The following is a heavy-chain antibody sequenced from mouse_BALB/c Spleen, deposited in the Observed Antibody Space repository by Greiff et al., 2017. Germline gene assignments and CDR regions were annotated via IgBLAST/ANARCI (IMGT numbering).Heavy chain of an antibody. V-gene: IGHV5-9-4*01. Sequence: EVQLVESGGGLVKPGGSLKLSCAASGFTFSSYAMSWVRQSPEKRLEWVAEISSGGSYTYYPDTVTGRFTISRDNAKNTLYLEMSSLRSEDTAMYYCARDLGATAMDYWGQGTSVTVSS. CDR2: ISSGGSYT. D-gene: IGHD3-1*01. CDR3: ARDLGATAMDY. CDR1: GFTFSSYA. J-gene: IGHJ4*01.